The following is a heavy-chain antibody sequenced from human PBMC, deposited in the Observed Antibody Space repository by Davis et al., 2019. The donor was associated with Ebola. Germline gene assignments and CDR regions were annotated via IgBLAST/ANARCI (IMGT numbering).Heavy chain of an antibody. CDR3: ARGTRRYYYGMDV. CDR1: GYNFTSYW. V-gene: IGHV5-51*01. J-gene: IGHJ6*02. CDR2: IYPGDSDT. Sequence: GKSLNISCKASGYNFTSYWTGWVRQMLGKGLEWMGIIYPGDSDTRYSPSFQGQVTISADKSISTAYLQWSSLKASDTAMYYCARGTRRYYYGMDVWGQGTTVTVSS.